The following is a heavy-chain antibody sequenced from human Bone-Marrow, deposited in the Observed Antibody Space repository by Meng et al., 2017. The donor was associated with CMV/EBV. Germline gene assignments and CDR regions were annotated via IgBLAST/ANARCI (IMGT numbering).Heavy chain of an antibody. J-gene: IGHJ4*02. CDR1: GDSINNYH. CDR3: ARNWGGDY. D-gene: IGHD7-27*01. V-gene: IGHV4-59*13. CDR2: MHYTGNT. Sequence: SETLSLTCSVSGDSINNYHCSWIRQSPAKGLEWIGYMHYTGNTQYNPSLKSRVTISMDTSKNQFSLNLNSVTAADAAVYYCARNWGGDYWGQGTLVTVSS.